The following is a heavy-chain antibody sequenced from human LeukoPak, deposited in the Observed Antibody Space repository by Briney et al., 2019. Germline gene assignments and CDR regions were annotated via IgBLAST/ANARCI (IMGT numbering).Heavy chain of an antibody. V-gene: IGHV4-39*01. Sequence: SETLSLTCTVSGGSISSSSYYWGWIRQPPGKGLEWIGSIYYSGSTYYNPSLKSRVTISVDTSKNQFSLKLSSVTAADTAVYCCARLPQGEIDYWGQGTLVTVSS. J-gene: IGHJ4*02. CDR2: IYYSGST. D-gene: IGHD1-26*01. CDR1: GGSISSSSYY. CDR3: ARLPQGEIDY.